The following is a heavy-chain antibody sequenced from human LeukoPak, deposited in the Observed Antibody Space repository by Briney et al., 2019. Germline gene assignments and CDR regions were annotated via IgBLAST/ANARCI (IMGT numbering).Heavy chain of an antibody. D-gene: IGHD3-3*01. Sequence: GGSLRLSCAASGFTFSSFAMTWVRQAPGKGLEWVSAISASGRSTYYTDSVQGRFTISRDNSENTLYQQMNSLRAEDTAVYYCAKVRFGMAAIRVDFDNWGQGTLVTVSS. CDR3: AKVRFGMAAIRVDFDN. V-gene: IGHV3-23*01. CDR2: ISASGRST. CDR1: GFTFSSFA. J-gene: IGHJ4*02.